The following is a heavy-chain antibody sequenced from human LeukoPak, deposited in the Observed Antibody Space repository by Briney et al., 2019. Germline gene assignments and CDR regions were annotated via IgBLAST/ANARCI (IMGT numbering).Heavy chain of an antibody. CDR2: LYHSGST. D-gene: IGHD3-10*01. V-gene: IGHV4-38-2*02. CDR3: ARVGRTKTFDY. Sequence: SETLSLTCTVSGYSISSGFNWGWIRQPPGEGLEWIGSLYHSGSTNYNPSLKSRVTISVDTSKNQFSLRLSSVTAADTAVYYCARVGRTKTFDYWGQGTLVIVSS. J-gene: IGHJ4*02. CDR1: GYSISSGFN.